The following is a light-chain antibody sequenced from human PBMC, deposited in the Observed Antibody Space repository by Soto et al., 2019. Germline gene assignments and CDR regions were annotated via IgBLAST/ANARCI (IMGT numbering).Light chain of an antibody. J-gene: IGKJ1*01. V-gene: IGKV3-20*01. CDR1: QAVGTSY. CDR2: GTS. Sequence: EIGLTQSPGILSLSPGERATLSCRASQAVGTSYLAWYQQKGGQPPRLLVYGTSSRATAIPDRFSGSGSGTDFTLTISRLEPEDFAVYYCQQYDNSPWTFGQGTKVDIK. CDR3: QQYDNSPWT.